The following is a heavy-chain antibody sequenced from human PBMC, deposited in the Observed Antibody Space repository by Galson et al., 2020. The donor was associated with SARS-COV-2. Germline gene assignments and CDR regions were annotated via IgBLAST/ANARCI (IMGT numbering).Heavy chain of an antibody. D-gene: IGHD3-9*01. CDR3: ARQGWRDLLTAYNPLWYFDL. Sequence: ADSLQLDCYSSGYSFTSSWNGWVRQVPGRDLAWKGSIYTRDSLTRYNPSFQGQVTISADRSTSTAYLQWSSLQASDTAMYFCARQGWRDLLTAYNPLWYFDLWGRGTLVTVSS. CDR1: GYSFTSSW. J-gene: IGHJ2*01. V-gene: IGHV5-51*01. CDR2: IYTRDSLT.